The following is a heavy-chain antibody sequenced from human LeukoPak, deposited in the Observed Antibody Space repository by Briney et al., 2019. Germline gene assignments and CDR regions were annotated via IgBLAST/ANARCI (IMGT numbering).Heavy chain of an antibody. V-gene: IGHV3-30-3*01. D-gene: IGHD2-15*01. Sequence: GGSLRLSCAASGFTFSSYAMHWVRQAPGKGLEWVAVISYDGSNKYYADSVKGRFTISRDNSKNPLYLQMNSLRAEDTAVYHCARDIVVVVAARGPFDYWGQGTLVTVSS. J-gene: IGHJ4*02. CDR1: GFTFSSYA. CDR2: ISYDGSNK. CDR3: ARDIVVVVAARGPFDY.